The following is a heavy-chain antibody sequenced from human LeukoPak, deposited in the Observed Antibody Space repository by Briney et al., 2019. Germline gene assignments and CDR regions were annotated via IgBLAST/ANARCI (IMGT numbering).Heavy chain of an antibody. J-gene: IGHJ4*02. D-gene: IGHD6-13*01. CDR2: IYYSGST. CDR1: GYSISSGYY. CDR3: ARDGIAAAGGSRYFDY. V-gene: IGHV4-38-2*02. Sequence: SETLSLTCTVSGYSISSGYYWGWIRQPPGKGLEWIGYIYYSGSTNYNPSLKSRVTISVDTSKNQFSLKLSSVTAADTAVYYCARDGIAAAGGSRYFDYWGQGTLVTVSS.